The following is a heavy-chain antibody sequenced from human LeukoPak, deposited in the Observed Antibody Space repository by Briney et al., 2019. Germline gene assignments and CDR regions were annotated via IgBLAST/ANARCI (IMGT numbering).Heavy chain of an antibody. Sequence: ASVKVSCKTSGYTCTTPYINWVRQAPGQGLEWMGWVSAYNGKTSYAQKFQGRVTMTIDTSTTTAYMDLTSLTFDDTAVYYCARGGTYYPCIDYWGQGTLVTVSS. CDR1: GYTCTTPY. V-gene: IGHV1-18*01. CDR3: ARGGTYYPCIDY. CDR2: VSAYNGKT. D-gene: IGHD1-26*01. J-gene: IGHJ4*02.